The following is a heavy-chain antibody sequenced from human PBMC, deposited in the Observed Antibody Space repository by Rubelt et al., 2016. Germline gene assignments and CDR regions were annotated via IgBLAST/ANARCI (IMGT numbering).Heavy chain of an antibody. CDR3: ARITGLRFSRSFDS. V-gene: IGHV4-59*12. CDR1: GGSISSYY. D-gene: IGHD1-20*01. Sequence: QVQLQESGPGLVKPSETLSLTCTVSGGSISSYYWSWIRQPPGKGLEWIGYIYYSGRTNYNPSLKSRVTISVDTSKNQFSLKLSSVTAADTAVYYCARITGLRFSRSFDSWGQGALVTVSS. J-gene: IGHJ4*02. CDR2: IYYSGRT.